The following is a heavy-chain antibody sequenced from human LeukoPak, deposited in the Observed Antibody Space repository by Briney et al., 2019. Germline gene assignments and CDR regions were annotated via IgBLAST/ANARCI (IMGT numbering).Heavy chain of an antibody. D-gene: IGHD6-19*01. CDR1: GFTFSSYS. J-gene: IGHJ6*03. CDR3: ARGSPSYYMDV. CDR2: ISSSSSTI. Sequence: PGGSLRLSCAASGFTFSSYSMNWVRQAPGKGLEWVSYISSSSSTIYYADSVKGRFTISRDNAKNSLYLQMNSLRAEDTAVYYCARGSPSYYMDVWGKGTTVTVSS. V-gene: IGHV3-48*01.